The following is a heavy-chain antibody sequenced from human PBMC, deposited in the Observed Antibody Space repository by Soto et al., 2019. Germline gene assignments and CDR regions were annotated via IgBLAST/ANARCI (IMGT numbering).Heavy chain of an antibody. Sequence: GGSLRLSCAASGFTFSTYGMHWVRQAPGKGLEWVALISYDETNKNYADSVKGRFTISRDNSKNTLYLQMNSLRAEDTAVYYCAKDKYGDYVCYGMDVWGQGTTVTVSS. CDR3: AKDKYGDYVCYGMDV. J-gene: IGHJ6*02. CDR1: GFTFSTYG. D-gene: IGHD4-17*01. CDR2: ISYDETNK. V-gene: IGHV3-30*18.